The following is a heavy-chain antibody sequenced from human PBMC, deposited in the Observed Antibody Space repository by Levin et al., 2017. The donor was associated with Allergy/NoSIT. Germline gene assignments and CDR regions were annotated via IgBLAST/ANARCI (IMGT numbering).Heavy chain of an antibody. J-gene: IGHJ6*02. V-gene: IGHV3-30*18. Sequence: LSLTCAASGFTFSSYGMHWVRQAPGKGLEWVAVTSNDGSNKYYTDSVKGRFTISRDNSKNTLYLQMNSLRAEDTAVYYCAKDHGASSWTDYYYYGMDVWGQGTTVTVSS. CDR3: AKDHGASSWTDYYYYGMDV. CDR2: TSNDGSNK. D-gene: IGHD6-13*01. CDR1: GFTFSSYG.